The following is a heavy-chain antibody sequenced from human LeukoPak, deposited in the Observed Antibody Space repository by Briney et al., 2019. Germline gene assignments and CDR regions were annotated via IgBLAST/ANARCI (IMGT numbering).Heavy chain of an antibody. CDR2: IYYSGST. J-gene: IGHJ4*01. D-gene: IGHD5-18*01. CDR3: AVGDIGYRYDRYFDD. V-gene: IGHV4-59*12. Sequence: SETLSLTCTISGGSISSYYWSWIRQPPGKGLEWIGHIYYSGSTNYNPSLKSRVTISIDTSKNQFSLKLSSVTAADTAVYYCAVGDIGYRYDRYFDDWGQGTLVTVSS. CDR1: GGSISSYY.